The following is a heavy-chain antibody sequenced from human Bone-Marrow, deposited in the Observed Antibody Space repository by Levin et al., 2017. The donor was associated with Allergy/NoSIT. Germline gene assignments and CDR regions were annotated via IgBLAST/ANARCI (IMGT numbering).Heavy chain of an antibody. CDR3: ARWGYNAGLDC. CDR2: IKPDGSEL. Sequence: GGSLRLSCAASGFTFSNYWMAWVRQAPGKGLDWVANIKPDGSELYYSASVQGRFTISRDNAENSLYLEMNSLRDEDTAVYHCARWGYNAGLDCWGQGSLVTVSP. CDR1: GFTFSNYW. J-gene: IGHJ4*02. V-gene: IGHV3-7*01. D-gene: IGHD1-14*01.